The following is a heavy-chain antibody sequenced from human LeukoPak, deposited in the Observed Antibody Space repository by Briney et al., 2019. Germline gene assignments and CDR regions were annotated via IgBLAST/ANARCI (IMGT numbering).Heavy chain of an antibody. D-gene: IGHD3-3*01. Sequence: GASVKVSCKASGYTFTSYGISWVRQAPGQGLEWMGWISAYNGNTNYAQKLQGRVTMTTDTSTSTAYMELRSLRSDDTAVYYCARLPHANFWSGYYSQGDAFDIWGQGTMVTVSS. CDR3: ARLPHANFWSGYYSQGDAFDI. J-gene: IGHJ3*02. CDR2: ISAYNGNT. V-gene: IGHV1-18*01. CDR1: GYTFTSYG.